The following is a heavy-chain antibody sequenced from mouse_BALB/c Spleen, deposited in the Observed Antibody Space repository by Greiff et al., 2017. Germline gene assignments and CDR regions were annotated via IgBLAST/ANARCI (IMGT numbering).Heavy chain of an antibody. Sequence: EVKVVESGAELVKPGASVKLSCTASGFNIKDTYMHWVKQRPEQGLEWIGRIDPANGNTKYDPKFQGKATITADTSSNTAYLQLSSLTSEDTAVYYCARRYYGYSAWCAYWGQGTLVTVSA. CDR1: GFNIKDTY. J-gene: IGHJ3*01. V-gene: IGHV14-3*02. D-gene: IGHD1-2*01. CDR3: ARRYYGYSAWCAY. CDR2: IDPANGNT.